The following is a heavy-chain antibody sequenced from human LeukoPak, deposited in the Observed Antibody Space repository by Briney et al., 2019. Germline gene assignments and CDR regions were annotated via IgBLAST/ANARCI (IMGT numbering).Heavy chain of an antibody. CDR2: IYPYSGDT. J-gene: IGHJ4*02. V-gene: IGHV1-2*02. CDR1: GYTFTAYY. Sequence: HGASVKVSCKASGYTFTAYYMYWVRQAPGQGLEWMGWIYPYSGDTEFAQKFQGRVTMTRDTSISTAYMELSRLTSDDTAVYYCARDGDAVMVDFDYWGQGTLVTVSS. CDR3: ARDGDAVMVDFDY. D-gene: IGHD5-18*01.